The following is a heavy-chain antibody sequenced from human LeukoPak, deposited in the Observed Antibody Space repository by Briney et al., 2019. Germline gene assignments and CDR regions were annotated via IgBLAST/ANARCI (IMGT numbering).Heavy chain of an antibody. D-gene: IGHD3-22*01. CDR1: DYSISDGGYF. CDR3: ARVHDTSGYNIFDF. V-gene: IGHV4-31*03. J-gene: IGHJ4*02. Sequence: SETLSLTCTVSDYSISDGGYFWSWVRQHPGKGLEWIGYMYYRGATYYNPSLKSRVSISVDASKNLFSLNLSSVTGADTALYYCARVHDTSGYNIFDFWGQGTLVTVSS. CDR2: MYYRGAT.